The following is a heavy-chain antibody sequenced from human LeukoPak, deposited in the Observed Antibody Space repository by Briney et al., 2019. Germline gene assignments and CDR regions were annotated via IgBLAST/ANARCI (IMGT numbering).Heavy chain of an antibody. D-gene: IGHD3-3*01. J-gene: IGHJ4*02. CDR3: VRHSEDIQYDFWISFFAY. CDR2: FYYSGST. CDR1: GDSITSFY. V-gene: IGHV4-59*08. Sequence: SETLSLTCSVSGDSITSFYWSWIRQSPGKGLEWLGYFYYSGSTTSNPSLRSRVTISGDTSKNQFSLRLTSVTAADTAVYYCVRHSEDIQYDFWISFFAYWGQGVLVTVSS.